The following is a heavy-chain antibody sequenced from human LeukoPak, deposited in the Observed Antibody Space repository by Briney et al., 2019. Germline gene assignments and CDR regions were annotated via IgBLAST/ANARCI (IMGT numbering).Heavy chain of an antibody. CDR3: ARLSGYRDDC. Sequence: SETLSLTCTVSGGSISSSSYYWGWIRQPPGKGLEWIGSIYYSGSTYYNPSLKSRVTISVDTSKNQFSLKLSSVTAADTAVYYCARLSGYRDDCWGEGTLVTVSS. D-gene: IGHD1-26*01. J-gene: IGHJ4*02. V-gene: IGHV4-39*01. CDR1: GGSISSSSYY. CDR2: IYYSGST.